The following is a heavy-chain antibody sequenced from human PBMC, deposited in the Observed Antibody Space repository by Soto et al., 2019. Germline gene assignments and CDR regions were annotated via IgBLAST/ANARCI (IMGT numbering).Heavy chain of an antibody. J-gene: IGHJ4*02. CDR2: ISYDGSNK. V-gene: IGHV3-30*18. Sequence: QVPLVESGGGVVQPGRSLRLSCAASGFTFSSYGMHWVRQAPGKGLEWVAVISYDGSNKYYADSVKGRFTISRDNSKNTLYLQMNGLRAEDMAVYYCAKDYVGIDYYDSSCYSQFVYWGQEPLVTVSS. CDR1: GFTFSSYG. CDR3: AKDYVGIDYYDSSCYSQFVY. D-gene: IGHD3-22*01.